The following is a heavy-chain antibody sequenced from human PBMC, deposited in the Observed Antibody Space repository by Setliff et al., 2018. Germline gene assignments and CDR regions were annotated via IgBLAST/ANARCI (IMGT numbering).Heavy chain of an antibody. CDR1: GGSISSTSCY. Sequence: SETLSLTCTVSGGSISSTSCYWGWIRQPPGKGLEWIGSIFYTGSSYYNPSRRSRVTMSVDTSNNHFSLKVNSVTAADTAVYYCARQEARGSWAFESWGQGTLVTVSS. V-gene: IGHV4-39*01. CDR3: ARQEARGSWAFES. CDR2: IFYTGSS. D-gene: IGHD3-10*01. J-gene: IGHJ4*02.